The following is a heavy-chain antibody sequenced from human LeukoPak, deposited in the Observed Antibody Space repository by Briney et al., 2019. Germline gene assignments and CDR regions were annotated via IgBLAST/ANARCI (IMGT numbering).Heavy chain of an antibody. Sequence: SETLSLTRTVSGGSISSYYWNWIRQPAEKGLEWIGRIYASGSTNYNPSLKSRVTMSVDTSKNHFSLKLSSVTAADTAVYYCARASSSGYYFDYWGQGTLVTVSS. D-gene: IGHD3-22*01. CDR1: GGSISSYY. CDR2: IYASGST. CDR3: ARASSSGYYFDY. V-gene: IGHV4-4*07. J-gene: IGHJ4*02.